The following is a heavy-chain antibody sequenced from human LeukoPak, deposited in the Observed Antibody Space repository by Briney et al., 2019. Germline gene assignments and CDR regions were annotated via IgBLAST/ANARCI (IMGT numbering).Heavy chain of an antibody. D-gene: IGHD3-3*01. V-gene: IGHV4-39*07. CDR1: GGSISSSSYY. CDR2: IYYSGST. CDR3: ARAMYYDFWSGYYTGYFDY. Sequence: SETLSLTCTVSGGSISSSSYYWGWIRQPPGKGLEWIGSIYYSGSTYYNPSLNRRATISVDTSKNQFSLKLSSVTAADTAVYYCARAMYYDFWSGYYTGYFDYWGQGTLVTVSS. J-gene: IGHJ4*02.